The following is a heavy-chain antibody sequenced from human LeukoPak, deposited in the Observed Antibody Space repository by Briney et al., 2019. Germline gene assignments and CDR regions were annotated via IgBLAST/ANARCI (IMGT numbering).Heavy chain of an antibody. CDR1: GGSINSATYY. D-gene: IGHD4-17*01. Sequence: SETLSLTCTVSGGSINSATYYWGWIRQPPGKGLEWIENIYSGGNTYYKPSLKSRVTISVDATKNQFSLKLSSVTAADTAVYYCARGTMTTVTYYFDYWGQGTLVTVSS. CDR3: ARGTMTTVTYYFDY. V-gene: IGHV4-39*01. CDR2: IYSGGNT. J-gene: IGHJ4*02.